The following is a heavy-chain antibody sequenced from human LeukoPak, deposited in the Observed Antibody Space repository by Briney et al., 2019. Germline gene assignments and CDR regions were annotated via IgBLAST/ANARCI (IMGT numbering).Heavy chain of an antibody. V-gene: IGHV3-48*01. J-gene: IGHJ4*02. CDR1: GFTFSSYS. CDR2: ISSSSSTI. D-gene: IGHD5-12*01. CDR3: ARRGSGYGFDY. Sequence: GGSLRLSCAASGFTFSSYSMNWVRQAPGKGLEWVSYISSSSSTIYYADSVKGRFTISRDNAKSSLYLQMNSLRAEDTAVYYCARRGSGYGFDYWGQGTLVTVSS.